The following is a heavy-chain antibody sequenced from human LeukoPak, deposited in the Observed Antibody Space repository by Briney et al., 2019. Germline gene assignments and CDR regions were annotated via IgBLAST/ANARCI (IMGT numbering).Heavy chain of an antibody. CDR3: AGGILEWLGAGGY. J-gene: IGHJ4*02. CDR2: IIPIVGIA. CDR1: GYTFTSYG. Sequence: SVKVSCKASGYTFTSYGISWVRQAPGQGLEWMGRIIPIVGIANYAQKFQGRVTITADKSTSTAYMELCSLRSEDTAVYYCAGGILEWLGAGGYWGQGTLVTVSS. V-gene: IGHV1-69*04. D-gene: IGHD3-3*01.